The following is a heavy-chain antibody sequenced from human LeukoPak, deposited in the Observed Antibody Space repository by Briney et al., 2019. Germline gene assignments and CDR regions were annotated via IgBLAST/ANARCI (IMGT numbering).Heavy chain of an antibody. CDR2: IYTSGST. CDR3: VGGVTVTKTNALVI. Sequence: PSETLFLTCTVSGGSNSSYYWSWNRQPAGKGLQWIGRIYTSGSTNYNPSLKSRVTMSVDTSKNQFSLKLSSVTAAESAWYYCVGGVTVTKTNALVIWGQGTMVRVST. V-gene: IGHV4-4*07. CDR1: GGSNSSYY. D-gene: IGHD1-7*01. J-gene: IGHJ3*02.